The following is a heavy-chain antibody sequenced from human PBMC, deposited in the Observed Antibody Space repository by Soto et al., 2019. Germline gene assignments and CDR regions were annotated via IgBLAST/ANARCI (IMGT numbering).Heavy chain of an antibody. D-gene: IGHD2-2*01. CDR2: IYYRGST. CDR1: GGSISSYS. V-gene: IGHV4-59*01. J-gene: IGHJ6*02. CDR3: ARVPAAIVAGGAIDV. Sequence: QVQLQESGPGLVKPSETLSLTCTVSGGSISSYSWSWIRQPPGKGLEWIGYIYYRGSTNYNPSLKSRVTVSVDTSKNQFSLRLSSVAAADTAVYYCARVPAAIVAGGAIDVWGQGTTVTVSS.